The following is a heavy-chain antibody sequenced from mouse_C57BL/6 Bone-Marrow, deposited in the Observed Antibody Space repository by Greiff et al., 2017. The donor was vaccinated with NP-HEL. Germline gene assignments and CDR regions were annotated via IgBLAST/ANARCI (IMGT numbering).Heavy chain of an antibody. J-gene: IGHJ4*01. CDR3: ARLGNYYAMDY. Sequence: VQLQQPGAELVRPGSSVKLSCKASGYTFTSYWMHWVKQRPIQGLEWIGNIDPSDSETHYNQKFKDKATLTVDKSSSTAYMHLSSLTSEDSAVYYCARLGNYYAMDYWGQGTSVTVSS. CDR2: IDPSDSET. D-gene: IGHD3-3*01. V-gene: IGHV1-52*01. CDR1: GYTFTSYW.